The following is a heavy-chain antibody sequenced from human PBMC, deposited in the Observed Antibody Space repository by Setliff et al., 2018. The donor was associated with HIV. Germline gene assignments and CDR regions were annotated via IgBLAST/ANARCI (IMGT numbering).Heavy chain of an antibody. J-gene: IGHJ1*01. D-gene: IGHD6-19*01. CDR3: ARHDADTAGPFFLH. CDR2: IHSSGPS. V-gene: IGHV4-61*05. CDR1: GGSISTNNYY. Sequence: SENLSLTCTVSGGSISTNNYYWSWIRQPPGKGLEWIGYIHSSGPSNYSPSLESRVSMSVDTSKSQFSLKLSSVTAADTAVYYCARHDADTAGPFFLHWGQGTLVTVSS.